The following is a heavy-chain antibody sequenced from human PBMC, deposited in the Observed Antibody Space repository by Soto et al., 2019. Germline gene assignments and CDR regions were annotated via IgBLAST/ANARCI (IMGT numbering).Heavy chain of an antibody. Sequence: QVQLVQSGAEVKKPGASVKVSCKASGYTFTSYGISWVRQAPGQGLEWMGWISAYNGNTKYAQKLQGRVTMTTDTSTSTAYMELRSLRSDDTAVYYCARDRSSGWRAQPFDYWGQGTLVTVSS. D-gene: IGHD6-19*01. CDR3: ARDRSSGWRAQPFDY. CDR2: ISAYNGNT. J-gene: IGHJ4*02. CDR1: GYTFTSYG. V-gene: IGHV1-18*04.